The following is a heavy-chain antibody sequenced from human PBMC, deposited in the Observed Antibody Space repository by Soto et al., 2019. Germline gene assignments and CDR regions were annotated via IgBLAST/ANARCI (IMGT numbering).Heavy chain of an antibody. J-gene: IGHJ4*02. D-gene: IGHD1-26*01. V-gene: IGHV4-61*08. Sequence: LQPQSLTCTVAGVYGSGGACCWSLIRQPPGKGLEWIGYVYFTGATNYNPSLKSRVTISIDSSNNQFSLELTSVTAADTAVYYCARSVVGASHGGYYLDNWGQGTLVTVSS. CDR2: VYFTGAT. CDR3: ARSVVGASHGGYYLDN. CDR1: GVYGSGGACC.